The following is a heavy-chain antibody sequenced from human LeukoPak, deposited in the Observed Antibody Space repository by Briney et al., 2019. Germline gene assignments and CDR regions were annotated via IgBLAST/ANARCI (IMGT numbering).Heavy chain of an antibody. J-gene: IGHJ3*02. Sequence: ASETLSLTCTVSGGSISSYNWSWIRQRPGKGLEWIGYIYYSGSTNYNPSLKSRVTISVDTSKNQFSLKLSSVTAADTAVYYCARDRGYSYGYSFLSEAFDIWGQGTMVTVSS. V-gene: IGHV4-59*01. D-gene: IGHD5-18*01. CDR2: IYYSGST. CDR1: GGSISSYN. CDR3: ARDRGYSYGYSFLSEAFDI.